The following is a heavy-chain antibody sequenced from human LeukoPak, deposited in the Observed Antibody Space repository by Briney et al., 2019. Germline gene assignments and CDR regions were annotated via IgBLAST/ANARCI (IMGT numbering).Heavy chain of an antibody. CDR2: ISGSGGST. D-gene: IGHD2-2*01. CDR1: GFTFSSYA. V-gene: IGHV3-23*01. J-gene: IGHJ4*02. CDR3: AKLSYCSNTCCLYD. Sequence: PGGSLRLSCAASGFTFSSYAMSWVRQAPGKGLEWVSAISGSGGSTYYAGSVKGRFTISRDNSKNTLYLQMNSLRAEDTAVYYCAKLSYCSNTCCLYDWGQVSLATASS.